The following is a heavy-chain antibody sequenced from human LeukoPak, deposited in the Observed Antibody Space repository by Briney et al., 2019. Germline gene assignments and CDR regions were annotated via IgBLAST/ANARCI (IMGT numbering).Heavy chain of an antibody. CDR3: ARALKLYSSSWYVGLGYFDL. Sequence: PGGSLRLSCAASGFTVSSNYMSWVRQAPGKGLEWVSVIYSGGSTYYADSVKGRFTISRDNSKNTLYLQMNSLRAEDTAVYYCARALKLYSSSWYVGLGYFDLWGRGTLVTVSS. CDR2: IYSGGST. CDR1: GFTVSSNY. D-gene: IGHD6-13*01. V-gene: IGHV3-53*01. J-gene: IGHJ2*01.